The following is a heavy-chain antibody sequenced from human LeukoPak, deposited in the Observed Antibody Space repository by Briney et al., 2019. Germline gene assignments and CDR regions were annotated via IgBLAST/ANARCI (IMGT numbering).Heavy chain of an antibody. Sequence: PGGSLRLSCAASGFTFSSYSMNWVRQAPGKGLEWVSYISSSSSTIYYADSVKGRFTISRDNAKNSLYLQMNSLRAEDTAVYYCASTLVDSTLVWDAFHMWGQGTMVTVSS. CDR2: ISSSSSTI. CDR1: GFTFSSYS. V-gene: IGHV3-48*01. D-gene: IGHD3-10*01. J-gene: IGHJ3*02. CDR3: ASTLVDSTLVWDAFHM.